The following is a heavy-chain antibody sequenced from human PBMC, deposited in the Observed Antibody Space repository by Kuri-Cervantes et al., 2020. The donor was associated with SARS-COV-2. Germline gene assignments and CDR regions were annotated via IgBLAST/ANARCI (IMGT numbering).Heavy chain of an antibody. V-gene: IGHV4-59*01. J-gene: IGHJ5*02. CDR2: VHSSGST. D-gene: IGHD2-8*01. CDR1: HGSITSNF. Sequence: SHGSITSNFWTWIRQPPGRGLEWIGDVHSSGSTNYNPSLESRVTISTDTSKNQFSLRLNSVTAADTAVYYCARALRCTNGVCYRSWFDPWGQGTLVTVSS. CDR3: ARALRCTNGVCYRSWFDP.